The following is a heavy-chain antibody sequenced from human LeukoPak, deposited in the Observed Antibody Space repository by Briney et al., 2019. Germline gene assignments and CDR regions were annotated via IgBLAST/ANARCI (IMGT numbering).Heavy chain of an antibody. CDR2: INHSGST. Sequence: SETLSLTCAVYGRSFSGYYWSWIRQPPGKGLEWIGEINHSGSTNYNPSLKSRVTISVDTSKNQFSLKLSSVTAADTAVYYCARGVRRLRLGELSLLTVYYYCDYWGQGTLVSVSS. CDR3: ARGVRRLRLGELSLLTVYYYCDY. J-gene: IGHJ4*02. D-gene: IGHD3-16*02. V-gene: IGHV4-34*01. CDR1: GRSFSGYY.